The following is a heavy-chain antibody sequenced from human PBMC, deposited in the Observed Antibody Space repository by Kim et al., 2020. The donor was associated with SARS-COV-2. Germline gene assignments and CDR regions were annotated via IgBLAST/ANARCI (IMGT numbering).Heavy chain of an antibody. CDR3: ARGPPYSSSWSNWFDP. D-gene: IGHD6-13*01. Sequence: SLKSRVTISVDTSKTQFSLKLSSVTAADTAVYYCARGPPYSSSWSNWFDPWGQGTLVTVSS. V-gene: IGHV4-34*01. J-gene: IGHJ5*02.